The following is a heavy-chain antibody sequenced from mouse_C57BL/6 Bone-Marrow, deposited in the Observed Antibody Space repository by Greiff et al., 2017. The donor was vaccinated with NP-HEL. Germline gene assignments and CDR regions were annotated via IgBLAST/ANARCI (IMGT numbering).Heavy chain of an antibody. CDR3: ARNYYGRENAWFAY. D-gene: IGHD1-1*01. V-gene: IGHV2-9-1*01. CDR1: GFSLTSYA. J-gene: IGHJ3*01. Sequence: VQLQQSGPGLVAPSQSLSITCTVSGFSLTSYAISWVRQPPGKGLEWLGVIWTGGGTNYNSALKSRLSISKDNSKSQVFLKMNSLQTDDTARYYCARNYYGRENAWFAYWGQGTLVTVSA. CDR2: IWTGGGT.